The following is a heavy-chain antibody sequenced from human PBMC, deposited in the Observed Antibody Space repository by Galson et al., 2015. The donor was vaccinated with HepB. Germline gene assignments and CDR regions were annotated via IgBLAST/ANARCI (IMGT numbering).Heavy chain of an antibody. Sequence: SLRLSCAASGFTFDDYAMHWVRQAPGKGLEWVSGISWNSDSIGYADSVKGRFTISRDNAKNSLYLQMNSLRAEDTALYYCAKEGRRETTYYYYYYMDVWGKGTTVTVSS. D-gene: IGHD1-1*01. J-gene: IGHJ6*03. CDR3: AKEGRRETTYYYYYYMDV. CDR2: ISWNSDSI. V-gene: IGHV3-9*01. CDR1: GFTFDDYA.